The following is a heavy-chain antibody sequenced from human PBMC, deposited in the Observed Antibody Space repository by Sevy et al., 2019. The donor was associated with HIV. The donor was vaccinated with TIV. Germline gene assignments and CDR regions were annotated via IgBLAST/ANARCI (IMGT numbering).Heavy chain of an antibody. CDR2: IWYDGTIK. J-gene: IGHJ4*02. CDR1: GFTFSSYV. D-gene: IGHD2-21*02. Sequence: GGSLRLSCAASGFTFSSYVMHWVRQAPGKGLEWVALIWYDGTIKYNADAVKGRFTISRDNSKDTLVLQMNSLTPEDTAVYYCVRGGGYCGGDCYSIDYWGQGALVTVSS. CDR3: VRGGGYCGGDCYSIDY. V-gene: IGHV3-33*08.